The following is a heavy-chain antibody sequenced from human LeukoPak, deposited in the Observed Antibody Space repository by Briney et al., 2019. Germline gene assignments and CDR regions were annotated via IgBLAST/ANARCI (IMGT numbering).Heavy chain of an antibody. J-gene: IGHJ4*02. V-gene: IGHV3-48*03. D-gene: IGHD6-13*01. Sequence: QSGGSLRLSCEASGFIFSSYEMNWVRQAPGKGLEWVSYISSSASTIYYADSVKGRFTISRDNAKNSLFLQMNSLRADDTAVYYCARSLAAAGLWGQGTLVPVSS. CDR3: ARSLAAAGL. CDR2: ISSSASTI. CDR1: GFIFSSYE.